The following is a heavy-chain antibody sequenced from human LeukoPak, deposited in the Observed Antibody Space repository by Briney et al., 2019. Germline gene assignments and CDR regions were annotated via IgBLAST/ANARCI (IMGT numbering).Heavy chain of an antibody. CDR3: ARDLPPYYFDY. J-gene: IGHJ4*02. CDR1: GGIFSSYA. Sequence: SVKVSCKASGGIFSSYAISWVRQAPGQGLEWMGRIIPILGIANYAQKFQGRVTITADKSTSTAYMDLSSLRSEDTAAYYCARDLPPYYFDYWGQGTLVTVSS. V-gene: IGHV1-69*04. CDR2: IIPILGIA.